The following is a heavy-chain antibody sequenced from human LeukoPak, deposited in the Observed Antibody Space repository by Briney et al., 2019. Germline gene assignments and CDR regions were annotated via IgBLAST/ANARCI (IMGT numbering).Heavy chain of an antibody. CDR1: GGSISSSNYY. CDR3: ARARDSSGYYYSYFDY. Sequence: SETLSLTCTVSGGSISSSNYYWGWIRQPPGKGLEWIGSIYYSGSTYYSPSLKGRVTISIDTSKNQFSLKLSSVTAADTAVYYCARARDSSGYYYSYFDYWGQGTLVTVSS. V-gene: IGHV4-39*07. CDR2: IYYSGST. J-gene: IGHJ4*02. D-gene: IGHD3-22*01.